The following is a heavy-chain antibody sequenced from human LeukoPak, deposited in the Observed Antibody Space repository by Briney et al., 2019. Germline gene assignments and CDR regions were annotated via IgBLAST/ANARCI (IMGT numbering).Heavy chain of an antibody. V-gene: IGHV3-20*04. Sequence: GGSLRLSCAASGFTFDDYGMSWVRQAPGKGLEWVSGINWSGGSTGYADSVKGRFTISRDNAKNSLYLQMNSLRAEDTALYYCASWGAYCSSTSCPNWFDPWGQGTLVTVSS. CDR1: GFTFDDYG. D-gene: IGHD2-2*01. J-gene: IGHJ5*02. CDR3: ASWGAYCSSTSCPNWFDP. CDR2: INWSGGST.